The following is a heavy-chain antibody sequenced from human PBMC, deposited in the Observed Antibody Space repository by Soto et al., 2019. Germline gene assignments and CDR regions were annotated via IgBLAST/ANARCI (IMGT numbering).Heavy chain of an antibody. Sequence: VQLVQSGAEVKKPGASVKVSCKASGYTFTSYDINWVRQATGQGLEWMGWMNPNSGNTGYAQKFQGRVTMTRNTSISTAYMELSSLRSEDTAVYYCAREYYDFWSGYPLYYYYGMDVWGQGTTVTVSS. V-gene: IGHV1-8*01. CDR3: AREYYDFWSGYPLYYYYGMDV. CDR1: GYTFTSYD. D-gene: IGHD3-3*01. CDR2: MNPNSGNT. J-gene: IGHJ6*02.